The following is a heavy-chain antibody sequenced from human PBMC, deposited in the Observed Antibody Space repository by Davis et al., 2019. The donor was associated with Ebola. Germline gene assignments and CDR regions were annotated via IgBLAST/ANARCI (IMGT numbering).Heavy chain of an antibody. V-gene: IGHV5-10-1*01. CDR2: IDPSDSYT. D-gene: IGHD6-6*01. Sequence: GESLKISCKGSGYSFTSYWISWVRQMPGKGLEWMGRIDPSDSYTNYSPSFQGHVTISADKSISTAYLQWSSLKASDTAMYYCARPRGLTHREYTTGAFDIWGQGTMVTVSS. CDR3: ARPRGLTHREYTTGAFDI. J-gene: IGHJ3*02. CDR1: GYSFTSYW.